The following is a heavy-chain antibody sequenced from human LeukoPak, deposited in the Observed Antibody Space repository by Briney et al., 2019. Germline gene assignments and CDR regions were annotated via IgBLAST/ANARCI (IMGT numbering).Heavy chain of an antibody. Sequence: GGSLRLSCAASGVTFSSHGMHWVRQAPGKGLEWVALIWYDGSNKYYADSVKGRFTISRDNSKNTLYLQMNSLRAEDTAVYYCARDVGQIVVVPAAIDYWGQGTLVTVSS. V-gene: IGHV3-30*02. CDR1: GVTFSSHG. D-gene: IGHD2-2*01. J-gene: IGHJ4*02. CDR3: ARDVGQIVVVPAAIDY. CDR2: IWYDGSNK.